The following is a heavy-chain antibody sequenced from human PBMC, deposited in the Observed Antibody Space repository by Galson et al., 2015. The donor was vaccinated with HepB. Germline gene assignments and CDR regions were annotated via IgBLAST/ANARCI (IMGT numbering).Heavy chain of an antibody. J-gene: IGHJ3*02. D-gene: IGHD2-2*03. CDR2: IYSGGST. V-gene: IGHV3-66*01. CDR3: ARSCLGYCSSTSGGDAFDI. CDR1: GFTVSSNY. Sequence: SLRLSCAASGFTVSSNYMSWVRQAPGKGLEWVSVIYSGGSTYYADYVKGRFTISRDNSKNTLYLQMNSLRAEDTAVYYCARSCLGYCSSTSGGDAFDIWGQGTMVTVSS.